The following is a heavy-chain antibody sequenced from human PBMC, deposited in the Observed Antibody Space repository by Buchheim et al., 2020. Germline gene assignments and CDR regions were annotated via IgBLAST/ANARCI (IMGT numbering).Heavy chain of an antibody. CDR1: GFTFSSYA. V-gene: IGHV3-23*01. CDR2: ISGSGCST. Sequence: EVQLLESGGGLVQPGGSLRLSCAASGFTFSSYAMSWVRQAPGKGLEWVSAISGSGCSTYFADSVKGRFTLSRDNSKNTLYLQMNSLRAEDTAVYYCAKDPTLRSSAEGYFQHWGQGTL. CDR3: AKDPTLRSSAEGYFQH. J-gene: IGHJ1*01. D-gene: IGHD3-22*01.